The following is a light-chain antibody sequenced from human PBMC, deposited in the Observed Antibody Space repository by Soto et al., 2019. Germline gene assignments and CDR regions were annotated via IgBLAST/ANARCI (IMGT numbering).Light chain of an antibody. V-gene: IGKV4-1*01. CDR1: QRVLYSSNNKNY. J-gene: IGKJ4*01. Sequence: DIVMTQSPDSLAESLGESATINCTSSQRVLYSSNNKNYLAWYQQKPGQRPKLLIYWASTRESGVHDRFSGSGSGTDFTLTNSSLQDEDVAVYYCRQYYSTPLSFGGGTKVESK. CDR3: RQYYSTPLS. CDR2: WAS.